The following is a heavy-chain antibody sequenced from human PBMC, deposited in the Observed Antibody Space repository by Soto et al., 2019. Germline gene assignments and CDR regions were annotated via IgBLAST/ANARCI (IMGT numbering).Heavy chain of an antibody. CDR2: INPNSGGT. D-gene: IGHD3-16*01. CDR1: GYTFTGYY. Sequence: VASVKVSCKASGYTFTGYYMHWVRQAPGQGLEWMGWINPNSGGTNYAQKFQGRVTMTRDTSISTAYMELSRLRSDDTAVYYCARGNHVAFGGVIDYWGQGTLVTVSS. CDR3: ARGNHVAFGGVIDY. V-gene: IGHV1-2*02. J-gene: IGHJ4*02.